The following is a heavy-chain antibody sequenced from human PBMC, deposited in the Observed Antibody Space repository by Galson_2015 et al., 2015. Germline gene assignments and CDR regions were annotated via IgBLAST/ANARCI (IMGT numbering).Heavy chain of an antibody. J-gene: IGHJ4*02. CDR1: GYSFPSYR. Sequence: SGAEVKKPGESLKISCTGSGYSFPSYRIGWVRQMPGKGLEWMGIIYPGDSDTRYSPSFQGQYTISADKSISTAYLQWSSLKASATGMYYCANVSVAGVDYWGQGTLVTVSS. D-gene: IGHD6-19*01. CDR3: ANVSVAGVDY. V-gene: IGHV5-51*01. CDR2: IYPGDSDT.